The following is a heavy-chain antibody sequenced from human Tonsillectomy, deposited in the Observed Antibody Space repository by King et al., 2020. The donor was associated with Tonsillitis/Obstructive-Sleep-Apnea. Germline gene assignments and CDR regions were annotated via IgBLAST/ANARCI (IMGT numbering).Heavy chain of an antibody. D-gene: IGHD2-21*01. V-gene: IGHV1-46*01. CDR1: GYTFTSYY. Sequence: VQLVESGAEMKKPGASVKVSCKASGYTFTSYYMHWVRQAPGQGLEWMGIINSSGGSTSYAQKFQGRVTMTRDTSTSTVYMELSSLRSEDTAVYYCARGGERGESLYALDIWGQGTMVTVSS. J-gene: IGHJ3*02. CDR2: INSSGGST. CDR3: ARGGERGESLYALDI.